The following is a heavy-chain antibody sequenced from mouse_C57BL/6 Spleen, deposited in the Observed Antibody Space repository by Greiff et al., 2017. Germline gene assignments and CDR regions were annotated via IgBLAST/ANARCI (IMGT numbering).Heavy chain of an antibody. CDR1: GYTFTSYW. CDR3: ASHYSNPWFAY. V-gene: IGHV1-50*01. D-gene: IGHD2-5*01. Sequence: QVQLQQPGAELVKPGASVKLSCKASGYTFTSYWMQWVKQRPGQGLEWIGEIDPSDSYTNYNQKFKGKATLTVDTSSSTAYMQLSSLTSEDSAVYYCASHYSNPWFAYWGQGTLVTVSA. J-gene: IGHJ3*01. CDR2: IDPSDSYT.